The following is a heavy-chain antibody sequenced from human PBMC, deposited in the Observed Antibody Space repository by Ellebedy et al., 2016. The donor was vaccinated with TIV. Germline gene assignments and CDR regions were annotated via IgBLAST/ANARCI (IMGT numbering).Heavy chain of an antibody. CDR3: ARLFTMVRGVIIAHGMDV. Sequence: ASSVKVSCKASGYTFNNYYMHWVRQAPGQGLEWMGIINPRDSAYYPQTFQGRVTVTRNTSTSTVYMELSSLRSEDTAVYYCARLFTMVRGVIIAHGMDVWGQGTTVTVSS. CDR1: GYTFNNYY. V-gene: IGHV1-46*02. J-gene: IGHJ6*02. D-gene: IGHD3-10*01. CDR2: INPRDSA.